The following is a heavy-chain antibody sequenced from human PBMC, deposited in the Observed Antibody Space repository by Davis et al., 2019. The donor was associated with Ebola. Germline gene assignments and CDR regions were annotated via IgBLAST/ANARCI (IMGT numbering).Heavy chain of an antibody. CDR1: GGSFSGYY. J-gene: IGHJ5*02. D-gene: IGHD3-22*01. Sequence: MPSETLSLTCAVYGGSFSGYYWSWIRQPPGKGLEWIGYIYYSGSTNYNPSLKSRVTISVDTSKNQFSLKLSSVTAADTAVYYCARRGYYYDSSGYYYAGGWFDPWGQGTLVTVSS. V-gene: IGHV4-59*08. CDR2: IYYSGST. CDR3: ARRGYYYDSSGYYYAGGWFDP.